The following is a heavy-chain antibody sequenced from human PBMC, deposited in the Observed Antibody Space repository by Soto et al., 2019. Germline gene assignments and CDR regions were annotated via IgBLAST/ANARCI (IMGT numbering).Heavy chain of an antibody. Sequence: QITLKESGPTLVKPTQTLTLTCTFSGFSLSTGGMAVGWIRQPPGKALEWLALIYWDDDRRYRPSLKSRLSVTKDTSKNQVVLTMTNMDPVDTATYYRVHSRCSGDCLGSYSSHYYYGVDVWGQGTTVTVSS. V-gene: IGHV2-5*02. CDR2: IYWDDDR. D-gene: IGHD2-21*02. CDR3: VHSRCSGDCLGSYSSHYYYGVDV. J-gene: IGHJ6*02. CDR1: GFSLSTGGMA.